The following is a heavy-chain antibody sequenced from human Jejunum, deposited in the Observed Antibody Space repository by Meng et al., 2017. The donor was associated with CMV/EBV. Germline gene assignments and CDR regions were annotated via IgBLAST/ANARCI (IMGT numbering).Heavy chain of an antibody. Sequence: QVPLVQSGSELKKPGASVKVSCKASGYTFTISAMNWVRQAPGQGLERMGWINTSAGNPTYAQGFTGRFVFSLDTSVSTAYLQISSLKAEDTAVYYCARDKIAVAGITGDYWGQGTLVTVSS. J-gene: IGHJ4*02. D-gene: IGHD6-19*01. CDR2: INTSAGNP. CDR1: GYTFTISA. V-gene: IGHV7-4-1*02. CDR3: ARDKIAVAGITGDY.